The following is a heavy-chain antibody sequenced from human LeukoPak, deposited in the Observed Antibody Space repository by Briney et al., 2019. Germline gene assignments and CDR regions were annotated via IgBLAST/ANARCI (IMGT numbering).Heavy chain of an antibody. CDR1: GGSISSGGYY. CDR3: ASHLWFEKYFDY. V-gene: IGHV4-31*03. Sequence: SQTLSLTCTVSGGSISSGGYYWSWTRQHPGKGLEWIGYIYYSGSTYYNPSLKSRVTISVDTSKNQFSLKLSSVTAADTAVYYCASHLWFEKYFDYWGQGTLVTVSS. D-gene: IGHD3-10*01. CDR2: IYYSGST. J-gene: IGHJ4*02.